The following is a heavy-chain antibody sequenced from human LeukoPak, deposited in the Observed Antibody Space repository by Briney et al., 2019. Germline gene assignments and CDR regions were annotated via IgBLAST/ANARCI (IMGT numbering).Heavy chain of an antibody. CDR3: AREDLVRSPYYYYGMDV. CDR2: ISAYNGNT. V-gene: IGHV1-18*01. CDR1: GYTFTSYG. Sequence: ASVKVSCKASGYTFTSYGISWVRQAPGQGLEWMGWISAYNGNTNYSQKLQGRGTMTTDTSTSTAYMELRSLSSDDTAVYYCAREDLVRSPYYYYGMDVWGQGTTVTVSS. J-gene: IGHJ6*02. D-gene: IGHD6-13*01.